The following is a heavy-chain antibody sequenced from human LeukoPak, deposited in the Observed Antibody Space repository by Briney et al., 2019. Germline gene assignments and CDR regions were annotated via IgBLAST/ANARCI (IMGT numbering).Heavy chain of an antibody. CDR2: INHSGST. CDR3: ARGSKDIVVVPAAIYRDYNYFDY. CDR1: GGSFSGYY. Sequence: SETLSLTCAVYGGSFSGYYWSWLRQPPGKGLEWIWEINHSGSTNYNPSLKSRVTISVDTSKNQFSLKLSSVTAADTAVYYCARGSKDIVVVPAAIYRDYNYFDYWGQGTLVTVSS. J-gene: IGHJ4*02. D-gene: IGHD2-2*02. V-gene: IGHV4-34*01.